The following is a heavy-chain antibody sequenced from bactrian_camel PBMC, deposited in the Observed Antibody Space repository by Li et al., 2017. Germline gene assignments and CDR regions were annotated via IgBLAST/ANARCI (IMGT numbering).Heavy chain of an antibody. CDR3: AAGSREYSDGTVGSEYWYKI. D-gene: IGHD2*01. V-gene: IGHV3S54*01. Sequence: HVQLVESGGGSVKSGGTLTLSCAASGAIYRVACMAWFRQTPGNRREGVASISTSGGSPYYADSVKGRFTISRDNAKNTLYLEMNNLEPEDTAMYYCAAGSREYSDGTVGSEYWYKIWGQGTQVTVS. CDR1: GAIYRVAC. J-gene: IGHJ4*01. CDR2: ISTSGGSP.